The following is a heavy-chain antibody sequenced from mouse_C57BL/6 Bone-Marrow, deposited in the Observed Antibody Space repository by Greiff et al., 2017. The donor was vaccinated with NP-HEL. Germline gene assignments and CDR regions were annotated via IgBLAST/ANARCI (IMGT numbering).Heavy chain of an antibody. V-gene: IGHV5-2*01. CDR1: EYEFPSHD. CDR2: INSDGGST. D-gene: IGHD2-4*01. Sequence: VQLKESGGGLVQPGESLKLSCESNEYEFPSHDMSWVRKTPEKRLELVAAINSDGGSTYYPDTMERRFIISRDNTKKTLYLQMSSLRSEDTALYYCAIIYYDYVYAMDYWGQGTSVTVSS. CDR3: AIIYYDYVYAMDY. J-gene: IGHJ4*01.